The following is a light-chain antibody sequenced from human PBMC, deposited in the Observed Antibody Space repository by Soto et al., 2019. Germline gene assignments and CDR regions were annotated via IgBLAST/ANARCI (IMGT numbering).Light chain of an antibody. CDR3: SSYTSSSTLYV. J-gene: IGLJ1*01. Sequence: QSVLTQPASMSGSPGQSITISCTGTSSDVGCYNYVSWYQQHPGKAPKLMIYEVSNRPSGVSNRFSGSKSGNTASLTISGLQAEDEADYYCSSYTSSSTLYVFGTGTKLTV. V-gene: IGLV2-14*01. CDR1: SSDVGCYNY. CDR2: EVS.